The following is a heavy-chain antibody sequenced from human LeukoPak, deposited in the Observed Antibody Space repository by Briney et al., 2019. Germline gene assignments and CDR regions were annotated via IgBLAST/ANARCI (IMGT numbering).Heavy chain of an antibody. CDR2: ISGSGGST. CDR1: GLTFSSYA. CDR3: AKGGYCSSTSCYTSWFDP. Sequence: PGGSLRLSCAASGLTFSSYAMSWVRQAPGKGLEWVSAISGSGGSTYYADSVKGRFTISRDNSKNTLYLQMNSLRAEDTAVYYCAKGGYCSSTSCYTSWFDPWGQGTLVTVSS. J-gene: IGHJ5*02. D-gene: IGHD2-2*02. V-gene: IGHV3-23*01.